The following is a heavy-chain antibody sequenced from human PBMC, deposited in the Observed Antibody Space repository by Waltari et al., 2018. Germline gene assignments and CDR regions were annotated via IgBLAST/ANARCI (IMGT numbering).Heavy chain of an antibody. Sequence: GSTNYNPSLKSRVTISVDTSKNQFSLKLSSVTAADTAVYYCARATPTIFYDFWSGYPPHGMDVWGQGTTVTVSS. CDR2: GST. V-gene: IGHV4-59*01. J-gene: IGHJ6*02. D-gene: IGHD3-3*01. CDR3: ARATPTIFYDFWSGYPPHGMDV.